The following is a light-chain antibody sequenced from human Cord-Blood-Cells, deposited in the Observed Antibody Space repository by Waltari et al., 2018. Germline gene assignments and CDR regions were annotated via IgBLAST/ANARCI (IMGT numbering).Light chain of an antibody. CDR3: QQSYSTPRT. V-gene: IGKV1-39*01. CDR1: QTISVY. Sequence: DIQMTQSPSSLSASVGDRVTITCRACQTISVYLYWYLQKPGKAPKLLINAASSLQSGVPSRFSGSGSGTDFTLTISSLQAEDFATYYCQQSYSTPRTFGQGTKLEIK. J-gene: IGKJ2*01. CDR2: AAS.